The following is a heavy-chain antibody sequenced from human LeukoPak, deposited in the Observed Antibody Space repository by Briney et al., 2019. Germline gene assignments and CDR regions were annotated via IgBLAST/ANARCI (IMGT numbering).Heavy chain of an antibody. V-gene: IGHV3-11*05. J-gene: IGHJ4*02. D-gene: IGHD3-22*01. CDR1: AFTFTNYD. CDR2: ISISSSYT. Sequence: GGSLRLSCAASAFTFTNYDMSWVRQAPGKGLEWVSYISISSSYTKYADSVKGRFTISRDNAKKSLYLQMNSLRADDSAVYYCARDRAPSGFYLGDFYYWGQGTLVTVSS. CDR3: ARDRAPSGFYLGDFYY.